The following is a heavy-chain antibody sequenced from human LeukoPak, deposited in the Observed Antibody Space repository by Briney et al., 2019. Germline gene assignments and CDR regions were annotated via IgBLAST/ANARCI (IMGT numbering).Heavy chain of an antibody. CDR1: GFTFSSYG. CDR3: ARGYSYGYISYFDY. CDR2: IWYDGSNK. D-gene: IGHD5-18*01. V-gene: IGHV3-33*01. Sequence: GGSLRLSCAASGFTFSSYGMHWVRQAPGKGLEWVAVIWYDGSNKYYADSVKGRFTISRDNPKNTLYLQMNSLRAEDTAVYYCARGYSYGYISYFDYWGQGTLVTVSS. J-gene: IGHJ4*02.